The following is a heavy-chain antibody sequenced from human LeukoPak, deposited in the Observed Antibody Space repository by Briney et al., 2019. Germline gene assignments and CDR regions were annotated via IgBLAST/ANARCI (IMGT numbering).Heavy chain of an antibody. V-gene: IGHV4-34*01. D-gene: IGHD6-13*01. CDR3: ARDVRGIAAAGATVLYYYYMDV. CDR2: INHSGST. CDR1: GGSFSGYY. Sequence: SETLSLTCAVYGGSFSGYYWSWIRQPPGKGLEWIGEINHSGSTNYNPSLKSRVTISVDTSKNQFSLKLSSVTAADTAVYYCARDVRGIAAAGATVLYYYYMDVWGKGTTVTVSS. J-gene: IGHJ6*03.